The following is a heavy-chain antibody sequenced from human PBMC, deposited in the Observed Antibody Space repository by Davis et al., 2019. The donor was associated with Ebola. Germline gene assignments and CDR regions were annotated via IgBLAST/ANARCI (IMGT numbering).Heavy chain of an antibody. V-gene: IGHV3-49*04. D-gene: IGHD3-22*01. CDR3: TRDQQSYYYDSSGYWTLHYFDY. CDR1: GFTFGDYA. J-gene: IGHJ4*02. CDR2: IRSKAYGGTT. Sequence: GESLKISCTASGFTFGDYAMSWVRQAPGKGLEWVGFIRSKAYGGTTEYAASVKGRFTISRDDSKSIAYLQMNSLKTEDTAVYYCTRDQQSYYYDSSGYWTLHYFDYWGQGTLVTVSS.